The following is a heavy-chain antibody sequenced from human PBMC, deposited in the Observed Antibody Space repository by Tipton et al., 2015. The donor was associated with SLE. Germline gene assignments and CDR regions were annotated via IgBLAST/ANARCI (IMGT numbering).Heavy chain of an antibody. CDR3: ARLTGTNWFDP. J-gene: IGHJ5*02. CDR1: GFTFSSYG. Sequence: SLRLSCAASGFTFSSYGMHGVRQAPGKGLEGVAVISYDGSNKYYADSVKGRFTISRDNSKNTLYLQINSLRAEDTAVYHCARLTGTNWFDPWGQGTLVTVYS. CDR2: ISYDGSNK. D-gene: IGHD1-7*01. V-gene: IGHV3-30*12.